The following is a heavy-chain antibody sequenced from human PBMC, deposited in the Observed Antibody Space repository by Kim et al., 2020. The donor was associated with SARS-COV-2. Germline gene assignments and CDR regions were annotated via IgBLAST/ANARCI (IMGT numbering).Heavy chain of an antibody. CDR2: ISAYNGNT. V-gene: IGHV1-18*01. J-gene: IGHJ6*03. D-gene: IGHD1-1*01. CDR3: ARERGWNDVWDSYYYYYYYMDV. Sequence: ASVKVSCKASGYTFTSYGISWVRQAPGQGLEWMGWISAYNGNTNYAQKLQGRVTMTTDTSTSTAYMELRSLRSDDTAVYYCARERGWNDVWDSYYYYYYYMDVWGKGTTVTVSS. CDR1: GYTFTSYG.